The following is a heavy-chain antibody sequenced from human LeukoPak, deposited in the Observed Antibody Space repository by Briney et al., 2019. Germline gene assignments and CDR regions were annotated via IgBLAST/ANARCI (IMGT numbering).Heavy chain of an antibody. CDR1: GFIFSDYW. CDR2: INEDGSRE. Sequence: GGSLRLSCAASGFIFSDYWMNWVRQVPGKGLEWGANINEDGSREDYVDSVRGRFTISRDNARNSLYLHMNSLRAEDTALYYCAARESSMARSHWGQGTLVTVSS. J-gene: IGHJ4*02. V-gene: IGHV3-7*01. D-gene: IGHD3-10*01. CDR3: AARESSMARSH.